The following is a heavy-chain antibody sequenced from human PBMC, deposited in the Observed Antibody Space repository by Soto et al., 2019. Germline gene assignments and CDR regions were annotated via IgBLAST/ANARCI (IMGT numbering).Heavy chain of an antibody. Sequence: SETLSLTCGVYGGSFSGYDWSWIRQPPGKGLEWIGEINHSGSTNYNPSLKSRVTISVDTSKNQFSLKLSSVTAADTAVYYCARERRPSAYYYYYYYYMDVWGKGTTVTVSS. D-gene: IGHD1-26*01. J-gene: IGHJ6*03. CDR1: GGSFSGYD. CDR3: ARERRPSAYYYYYYYYMDV. V-gene: IGHV4-34*01. CDR2: INHSGST.